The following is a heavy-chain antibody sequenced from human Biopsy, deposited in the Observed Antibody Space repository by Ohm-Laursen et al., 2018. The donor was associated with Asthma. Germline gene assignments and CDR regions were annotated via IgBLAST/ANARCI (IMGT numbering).Heavy chain of an antibody. V-gene: IGHV4-34*01. CDR3: ARAGQCSSTSCYNPGWFDP. CDR1: GGSFSGYY. J-gene: IGHJ5*02. D-gene: IGHD2-2*01. Sequence: PSETLSLTWAVYGGSFSGYYWSWIRQPPGKGLEWIGEINHSGSTNYNPSLKSRVTISVDTPKNQFSLKLSSVTAADTAVYYCARAGQCSSTSCYNPGWFDPWGQGTLVTVSS. CDR2: INHSGST.